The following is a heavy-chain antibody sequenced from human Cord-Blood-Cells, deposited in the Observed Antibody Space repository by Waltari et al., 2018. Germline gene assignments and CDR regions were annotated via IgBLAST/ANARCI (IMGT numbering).Heavy chain of an antibody. CDR2: INHSGST. Sequence: QVQLQQWGAGLLKPSETLSLTCAAYVGSFSGYYWSWIRHPPGQGLEWLGEINHSGSTNYNPSLKSRVTISVDTSKNQFSLKLSSVTAADTAVYYCARGKTGSYYTPYYYYYGMDVWGQGTTVTVSS. V-gene: IGHV4-34*01. D-gene: IGHD3-10*01. J-gene: IGHJ6*02. CDR3: ARGKTGSYYTPYYYYYGMDV. CDR1: VGSFSGYY.